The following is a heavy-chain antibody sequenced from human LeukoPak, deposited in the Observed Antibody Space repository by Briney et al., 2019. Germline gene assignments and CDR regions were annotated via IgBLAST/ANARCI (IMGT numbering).Heavy chain of an antibody. D-gene: IGHD4-23*01. J-gene: IGHJ4*02. Sequence: SETLSLTCTVSGGSISSGGYYWSWIRQHPGKGLEWIGYIYYSGSTYYNPSLKGRVTISVDTSKNQFSLKLSSVTAADTAVYYCARGPSPNSYYFDYWGQGTLVTVSS. CDR3: ARGPSPNSYYFDY. CDR2: IYYSGST. CDR1: GGSISSGGYY. V-gene: IGHV4-31*03.